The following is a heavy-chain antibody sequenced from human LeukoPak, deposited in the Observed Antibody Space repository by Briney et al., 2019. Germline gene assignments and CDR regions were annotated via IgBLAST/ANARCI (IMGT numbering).Heavy chain of an antibody. CDR2: INPNSGGT. D-gene: IGHD3-10*01. CDR1: GYTFTGFY. Sequence: ASVKVSCKASGYTFTGFYLHWVRQAPGQGLEWMGWINPNSGGTKLTQKFQGGVTMTRDTSITTAYMELSSLRSDDTAVYYCARGWFGELIGAFWGQGTPVTVSS. CDR3: ARGWFGELIGAF. J-gene: IGHJ4*02. V-gene: IGHV1-2*02.